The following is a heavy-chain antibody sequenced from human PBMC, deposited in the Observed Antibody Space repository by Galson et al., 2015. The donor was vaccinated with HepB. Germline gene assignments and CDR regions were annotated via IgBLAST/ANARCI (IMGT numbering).Heavy chain of an antibody. J-gene: IGHJ6*03. CDR2: ISYDGSNK. V-gene: IGHV3-30-3*01. D-gene: IGHD2-2*02. CDR3: ARGAISKYQLLYGKYYYYYMAV. Sequence: SLRLSCAASGFTFSSYAMHWVRQAPGKGLEWVAVISYDGSNKYYADSVKGRFTISRDNSKNTLYLQMNSLRAEDTAVYYCARGAISKYQLLYGKYYYYYMAVWGKGTTVTVSS. CDR1: GFTFSSYA.